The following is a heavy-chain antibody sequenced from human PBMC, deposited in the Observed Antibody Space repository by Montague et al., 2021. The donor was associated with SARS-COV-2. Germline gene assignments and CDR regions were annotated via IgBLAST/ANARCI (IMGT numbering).Heavy chain of an antibody. J-gene: IGHJ4*02. CDR2: IYYNGST. V-gene: IGHV4-31*03. Sequence: TLSLTCSVSGVSISSGAYYWSWIRQHPGKGLEWIGYIYYNGSTYYNPSLKSRVTIAVDTSKNHFSLKLSSVTTADTAVYYCARSPYYDSSGLMGFDFWGQGTLVTVSS. CDR1: GVSISSGAYY. D-gene: IGHD3-22*01. CDR3: ARSPYYDSSGLMGFDF.